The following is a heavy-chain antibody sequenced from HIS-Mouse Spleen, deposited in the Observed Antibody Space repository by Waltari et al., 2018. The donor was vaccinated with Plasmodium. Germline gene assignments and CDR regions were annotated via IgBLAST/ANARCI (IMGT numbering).Heavy chain of an antibody. D-gene: IGHD2-15*01. CDR2: ISNDGSNK. V-gene: IGHV3-30-3*01. J-gene: IGHJ4*02. CDR3: ARDRRLAFDY. Sequence: QVQLVESGGGVVQPGRSLRLSCAASGFTFSSYAMHWVRQAPGKGLEGVAGISNDGSNKYYADSVKGRFTISRDNSKNTLYLQMNSRRAEDTALYYCARDRRLAFDYWGQGTLVTVSS. CDR1: GFTFSSYA.